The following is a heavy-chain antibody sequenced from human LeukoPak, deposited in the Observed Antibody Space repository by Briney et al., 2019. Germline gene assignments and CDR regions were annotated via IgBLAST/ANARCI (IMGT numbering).Heavy chain of an antibody. J-gene: IGHJ5*02. CDR3: ARVTHNYYDSSGSFDP. CDR2: ISGSGGST. Sequence: SGGSLRLSCAASGFTFSSYAMSWVRQAPGRGLEWVSAISGSGGSTYYADSVKGRFTISRDNSKNTLYLQMNSLRAEDTAVYYCARVTHNYYDSSGSFDPWGQGTLVTVSS. D-gene: IGHD3-22*01. V-gene: IGHV3-23*01. CDR1: GFTFSSYA.